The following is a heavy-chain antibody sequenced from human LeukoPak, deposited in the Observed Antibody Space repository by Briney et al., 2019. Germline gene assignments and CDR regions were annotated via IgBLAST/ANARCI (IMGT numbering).Heavy chain of an antibody. V-gene: IGHV1-2*02. Sequence: GASVKVSCKASGYTFTGYYMHWVRQAPGQGLEWMGWINPKSGGTNYAQKFQGRVTMTRDTSINTAYMELSRLRSDDTAVYYCARDPVLRYFDWLSDDAFDIWGRGTMVTVSS. CDR3: ARDPVLRYFDWLSDDAFDI. J-gene: IGHJ3*02. CDR1: GYTFTGYY. CDR2: INPKSGGT. D-gene: IGHD3-9*01.